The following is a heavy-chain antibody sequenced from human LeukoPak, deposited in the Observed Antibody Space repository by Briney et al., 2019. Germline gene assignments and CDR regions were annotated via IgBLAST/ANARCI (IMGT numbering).Heavy chain of an antibody. Sequence: PSETLSLTCAVYGAPFSGYYWSWIRQPPGKGLEWIGEINHSGSTYYSPSLKSRVTISVDTSKNQFSLKINSVTVADTAVYYCARHRIPTVVNWLDPWGQGTLVTVSS. CDR2: INHSGST. D-gene: IGHD4-23*01. CDR1: GAPFSGYY. V-gene: IGHV4-34*01. CDR3: ARHRIPTVVNWLDP. J-gene: IGHJ5*02.